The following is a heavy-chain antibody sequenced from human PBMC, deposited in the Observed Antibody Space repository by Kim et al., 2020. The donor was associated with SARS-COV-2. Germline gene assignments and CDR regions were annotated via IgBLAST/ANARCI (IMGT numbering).Heavy chain of an antibody. CDR2: IKQDGSEK. CDR1: GFTFSSYG. Sequence: GGSLRLSCAASGFTFSSYGMNWVRQAPGKGLEWVANIKQDGSEKYYVDSVGGRFTISRDNAKTSLYLQMNSLRAEDTAVYYCTRGPRGWLAYLYFGYWG. J-gene: IGHJ4*01. CDR3: TRGPRGWLAYLYFGY. D-gene: IGHD5-12*01. V-gene: IGHV3-7*03.